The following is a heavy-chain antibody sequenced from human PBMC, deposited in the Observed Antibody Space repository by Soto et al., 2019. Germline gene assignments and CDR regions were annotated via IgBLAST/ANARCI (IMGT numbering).Heavy chain of an antibody. V-gene: IGHV1-69*13. CDR3: ARDNFGVVELHVGNLNACGI. D-gene: IGHD1-7*01. CDR2: IIPIFGTA. Sequence: AASVKVSCKASGGTFSSYAISWVRQAPGQGLEWMGGIIPIFGTANHAQKFQGRATITADESTSTAYMELSSLRSEDTAVCSCARDNFGVVELHVGNLNACGIWGQGTMVTVSS. J-gene: IGHJ3*02. CDR1: GGTFSSYA.